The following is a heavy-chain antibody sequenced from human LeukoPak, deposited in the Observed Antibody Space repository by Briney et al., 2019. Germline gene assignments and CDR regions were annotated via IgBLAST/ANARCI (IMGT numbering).Heavy chain of an antibody. D-gene: IGHD3-10*01. CDR2: ISAYNGNT. Sequence: ASVKVSCKASGYTFTSYGISWVRQAPGQGLEWMGWISAYNGNTNYAQKLQGRVTMTTDTSTSTAYMELRSLRSDDTAVYYCARDRVTHNYYGSGSYSPKDYWGQGTLVTVSS. V-gene: IGHV1-18*01. CDR1: GYTFTSYG. CDR3: ARDRVTHNYYGSGSYSPKDY. J-gene: IGHJ4*02.